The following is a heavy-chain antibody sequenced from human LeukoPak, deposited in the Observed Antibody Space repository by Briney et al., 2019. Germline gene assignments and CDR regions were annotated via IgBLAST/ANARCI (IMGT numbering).Heavy chain of an antibody. V-gene: IGHV3-11*01. CDR3: ARDDSSVPYYFDY. J-gene: IGHJ4*02. CDR1: GFTFSSYA. Sequence: PGGSLRLSCAASGFTFSSYAMSWIRQAPGKGLEWVSYISSSGSTIYYADSVKGRFTISRDNAKNSLYLQMNSLRAEDTAVYYCARDDSSVPYYFDYWGQGTLVTVSS. CDR2: ISSSGSTI. D-gene: IGHD3-22*01.